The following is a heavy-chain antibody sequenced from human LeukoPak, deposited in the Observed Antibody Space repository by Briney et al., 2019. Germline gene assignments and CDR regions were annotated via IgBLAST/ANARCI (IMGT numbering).Heavy chain of an antibody. V-gene: IGHV3-23*01. CDR1: GFTFSSYG. J-gene: IGHJ6*03. CDR2: ISGSGGST. CDR3: AKDPSVPELWLRLGDYYYYMDV. Sequence: GGSLRLSCAASGFTFSSYGMSWVRQAPGKGLEWVSAISGSGGSTYYADSVKGRFTISRDNSKNTLYLQMNSLRAEDTAVYYCAKDPSVPELWLRLGDYYYYMDVWGKGTTVTISS. D-gene: IGHD5-12*01.